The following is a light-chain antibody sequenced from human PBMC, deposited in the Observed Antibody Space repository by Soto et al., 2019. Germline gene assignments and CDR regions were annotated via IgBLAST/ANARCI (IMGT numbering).Light chain of an antibody. CDR1: SSDVGGYNY. CDR2: EVS. J-gene: IGLJ1*01. V-gene: IGLV2-8*01. CDR3: TSYAAINTYV. Sequence: QSALTQPPSASGSPGQSVTISCTGTSSDVGGYNYVSWYQHHPGEAPQLIIYEVSKRPSGVPARFFGSKSGNTASLTVSGLQAEDEADYFCTSYAAINTYVFGTGTKLTVL.